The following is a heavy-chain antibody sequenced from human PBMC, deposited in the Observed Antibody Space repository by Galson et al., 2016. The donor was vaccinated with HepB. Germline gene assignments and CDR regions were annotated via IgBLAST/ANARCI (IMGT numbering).Heavy chain of an antibody. CDR3: AKGWKQWLVSFGYRGNDAFDI. Sequence: SLRLSCAASGFSFSTSGMSWVRQTPGRGLEWVSGITSSGGTTHYADSVKGRFTISRDNSKNTVSLQMNSLKTEDTAVYYCAKGWKQWLVSFGYRGNDAFDIWGQGTMVTVSS. CDR1: GFSFSTSG. CDR2: ITSSGGTT. J-gene: IGHJ3*02. D-gene: IGHD6-19*01. V-gene: IGHV3-23*01.